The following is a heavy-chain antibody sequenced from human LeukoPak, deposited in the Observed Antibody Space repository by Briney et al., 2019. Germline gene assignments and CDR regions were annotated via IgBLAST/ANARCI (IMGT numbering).Heavy chain of an antibody. V-gene: IGHV3-53*01. D-gene: IGHD2-15*01. J-gene: IGHJ6*02. CDR1: GFTVSTKY. CDR3: AREKSRGGDFYGMDV. CDR2: TYSGGVT. Sequence: GGSLRLSCAASGFTVSTKYMSWVRQSPVKGLEWVSITYSGGVTYYADSVRGRFTISRDNSKNTMDLQMDSLRADDTAIYYCAREKSRGGDFYGMDVRGQGTTVTVSS.